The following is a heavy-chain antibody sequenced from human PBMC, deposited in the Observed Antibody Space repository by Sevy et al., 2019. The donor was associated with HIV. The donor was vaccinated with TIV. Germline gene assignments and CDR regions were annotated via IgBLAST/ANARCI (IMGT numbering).Heavy chain of an antibody. CDR2: ISNSGTSM. V-gene: IGHV3-48*03. J-gene: IGHJ4*02. Sequence: GGSLRLSCVASGFTFSSYEMNWVRHAPGKGLEWVSYISNSGTSMYYSDSVKGRFTISRENARNSLYLQMNSLRAEDTAVYYCARDLPPSATTVAHFDCWGQGTLVTVSS. CDR1: GFTFSSYE. D-gene: IGHD4-17*01. CDR3: ARDLPPSATTVAHFDC.